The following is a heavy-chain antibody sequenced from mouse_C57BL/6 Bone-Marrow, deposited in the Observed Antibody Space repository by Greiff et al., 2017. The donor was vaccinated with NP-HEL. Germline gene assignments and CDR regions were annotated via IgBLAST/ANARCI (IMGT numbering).Heavy chain of an antibody. D-gene: IGHD2-1*01. J-gene: IGHJ3*01. Sequence: EVRLVESGGGLVQPGGSLSLSCAASGFTFTDYYMSWVRQPPGKALEWLGFIRNTANGYTTEYSASVKGRFTISRDDFQSILYLQMNARRAEDSATYYCARRDYGNYFAYWGQGTLVTVSA. CDR1: GFTFTDYY. CDR3: ARRDYGNYFAY. V-gene: IGHV7-3*01. CDR2: IRNTANGYTT.